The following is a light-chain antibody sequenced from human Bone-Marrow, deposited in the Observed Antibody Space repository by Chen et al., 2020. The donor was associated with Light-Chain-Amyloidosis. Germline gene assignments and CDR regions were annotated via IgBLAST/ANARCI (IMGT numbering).Light chain of an antibody. CDR2: DDS. J-gene: IGLJ3*02. Sequence: SYVLTHPSSVSVAPVQTATISCGGNNIGSTSVHWYQQTPGQAPLLVVYDDSYRPSGIPERLSGSNSGNTATLTISRVEAGDEADYYCQVWDRSSDRPVFGGGTKLTVL. CDR1: NIGSTS. CDR3: QVWDRSSDRPV. V-gene: IGLV3-21*02.